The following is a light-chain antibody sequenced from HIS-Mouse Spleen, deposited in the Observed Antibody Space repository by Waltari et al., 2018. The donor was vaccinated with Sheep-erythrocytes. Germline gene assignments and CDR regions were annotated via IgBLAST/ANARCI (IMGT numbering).Light chain of an antibody. CDR3: SSYAGSNNWV. J-gene: IGLJ3*02. Sequence: QSALTQPPSASGSPGQSVTISCTGTRSDVGGYNYVSWYQQHSGKAPKLMIYEVSKRPSGVPDRFSGSKSGNPASLTVSGLQAEDEADYYCSSYAGSNNWVFGGGTKLTVL. CDR2: EVS. CDR1: RSDVGGYNY. V-gene: IGLV2-8*01.